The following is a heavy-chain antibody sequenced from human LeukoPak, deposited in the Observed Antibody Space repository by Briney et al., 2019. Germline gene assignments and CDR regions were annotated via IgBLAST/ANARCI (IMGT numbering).Heavy chain of an antibody. D-gene: IGHD3-10*01. J-gene: IGHJ4*02. CDR2: MNPNSGNT. V-gene: IGHV1-8*01. Sequence: ASVKVSCKASGYTFTSYDINWVRQATGQGLEWMGWMNPNSGNTGYAQKFQGRVTMTRNTSISTAYMELSSLRSEDTAVYYCARYYYGSGSYSRYFDYWGQGTLVTVSS. CDR3: ARYYYGSGSYSRYFDY. CDR1: GYTFTSYD.